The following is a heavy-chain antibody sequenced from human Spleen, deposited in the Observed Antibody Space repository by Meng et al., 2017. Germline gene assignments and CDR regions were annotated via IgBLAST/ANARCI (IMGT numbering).Heavy chain of an antibody. J-gene: IGHJ4*02. Sequence: ASVKVSCKASGYSFTGFYIHWVRQAPGQGLEWMGWINPNSGGTTYARNFQGRVTMTRDTSINTAYMELTWLTYDDTAVYYCAREFSRGWYGDNWGQGTLVTVSS. CDR3: AREFSRGWYGDN. CDR1: GYSFTGFY. V-gene: IGHV1-2*02. D-gene: IGHD6-19*01. CDR2: INPNSGGT.